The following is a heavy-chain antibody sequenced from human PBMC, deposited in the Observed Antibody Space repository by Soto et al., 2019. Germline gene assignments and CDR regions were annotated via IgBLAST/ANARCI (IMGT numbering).Heavy chain of an antibody. Sequence: GESLKISCKGSGYSFTSYWIGWVRQMPGKGLEWMGLIYPGDSDTRYSPSFQGQVTISADKSISTAYLQWSSLKASDTAMYYCARASPPNYDFWSGYPPGRFDPWGQGTLVTVSS. J-gene: IGHJ5*02. D-gene: IGHD3-3*01. CDR1: GYSFTSYW. V-gene: IGHV5-51*01. CDR2: IYPGDSDT. CDR3: ARASPPNYDFWSGYPPGRFDP.